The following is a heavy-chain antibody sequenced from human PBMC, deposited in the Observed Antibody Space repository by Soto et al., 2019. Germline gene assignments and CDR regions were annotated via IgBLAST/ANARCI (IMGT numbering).Heavy chain of an antibody. V-gene: IGHV3-48*04. Sequence: GESLKISCAASGFTFSSYSMNWVRQAPGKGLEWVSYISSSSSTIYYADSVKGRFTISRDNAKNSLYLQMNSLRAEDTAVYYCARDRDYDSSGYYFVEYFQHWGQGTLVTVSS. CDR3: ARDRDYDSSGYYFVEYFQH. J-gene: IGHJ1*01. CDR2: ISSSSSTI. D-gene: IGHD3-22*01. CDR1: GFTFSSYS.